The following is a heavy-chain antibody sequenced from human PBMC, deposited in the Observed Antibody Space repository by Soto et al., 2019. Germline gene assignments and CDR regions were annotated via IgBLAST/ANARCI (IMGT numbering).Heavy chain of an antibody. V-gene: IGHV3-30*18. D-gene: IGHD3-3*01. CDR2: ISYDGSNK. J-gene: IGHJ6*02. CDR1: GFTFSSYG. Sequence: QVQLVESGGGVVQPGRSLRLSCAASGFTFSSYGMHWVRQAPGKGLEWVAVISYDGSNKYYADSVKGRFTISRDNSKNTLYLQMNSLRCEGKAVYYCAKDPSYYDFWSCYFVYYYGMDVWGQGTTVTVSS. CDR3: AKDPSYYDFWSCYFVYYYGMDV.